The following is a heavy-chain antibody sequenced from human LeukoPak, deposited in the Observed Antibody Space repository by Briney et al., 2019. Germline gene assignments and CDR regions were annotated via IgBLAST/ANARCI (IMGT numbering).Heavy chain of an antibody. CDR2: ISAYNGNT. CDR1: GYTFTTYG. Sequence: ASVKVSCKASGYTFTTYGITWVRQAPGQGLEWMGWISAYNGNTNYAQNFQGRVTMTTDTSTSTAYMELRSLRSDDTAVYYCARGYGSGFFDYWGQGTLVTVSS. CDR3: ARGYGSGFFDY. J-gene: IGHJ4*02. D-gene: IGHD3-10*01. V-gene: IGHV1-18*01.